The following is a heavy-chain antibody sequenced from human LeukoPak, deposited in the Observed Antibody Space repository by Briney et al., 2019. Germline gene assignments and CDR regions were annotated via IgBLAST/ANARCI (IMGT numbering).Heavy chain of an antibody. CDR2: ISGGGGST. CDR1: GFTFTNYA. Sequence: GVLRLSCAASGFTFTNYAMSWVRQAPGKGLEWVSGISGGGGSTYYADSVKGRFTISKDNSKNTLYLQMNSLRAEDTAVYYCAKSGCSSTSCYGLFSGWLDPWGQGTLVTVS. V-gene: IGHV3-23*01. CDR3: AKSGCSSTSCYGLFSGWLDP. J-gene: IGHJ5*02. D-gene: IGHD2-2*01.